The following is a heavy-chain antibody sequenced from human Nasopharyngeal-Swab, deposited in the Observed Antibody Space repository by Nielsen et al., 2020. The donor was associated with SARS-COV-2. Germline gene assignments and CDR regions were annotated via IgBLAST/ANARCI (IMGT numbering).Heavy chain of an antibody. CDR2: VNGNGADT. CDR1: GFTFTSYA. V-gene: IGHV3-23*01. CDR3: AKDLTGYYAPLDQ. J-gene: IGHJ4*02. Sequence: GGSLRLSCAASGFTFTSYAMNWVRQAPGKGLEWLSAVNGNGADTYYADSVKGRFTISEDNSKNTLYLHMNSLRAEDTAVYYCAKDLTGYYAPLDQWGQGVLVTVS. D-gene: IGHD3-9*01.